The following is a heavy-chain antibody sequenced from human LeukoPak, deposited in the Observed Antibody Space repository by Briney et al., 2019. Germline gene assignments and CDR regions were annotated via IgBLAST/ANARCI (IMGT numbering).Heavy chain of an antibody. CDR3: AAGLGYCSSTSCSPYYMDV. V-gene: IGHV1-69*04. CDR2: IIPILGIA. D-gene: IGHD2-2*01. J-gene: IGHJ6*03. Sequence: SVKVSCKASGGTFSSYAISWVRQAPGQGPEWMGRIIPILGIANYAQKFQGRVTITADKSTSTAYMELSSLRSEDTAVYYCAAGLGYCSSTSCSPYYMDVWGKGTTVTVSS. CDR1: GGTFSSYA.